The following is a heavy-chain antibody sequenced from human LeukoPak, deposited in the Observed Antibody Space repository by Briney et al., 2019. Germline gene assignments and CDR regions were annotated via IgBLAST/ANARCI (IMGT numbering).Heavy chain of an antibody. D-gene: IGHD2-2*01. J-gene: IGHJ6*02. V-gene: IGHV3-23*01. CDR2: ISGSGGST. Sequence: GGSLRLSCAVSGFTFSTKSMSWVRQAPGKGLEWVSAISGSGGSTYYADSVKGRFTISRDNSKNTLYLQMNSLRVEDTAVYYCAKDRVRPETDIVVVPAANRPNRRPYYYYGMDVWGQGTTVTVSS. CDR1: GFTFSTKS. CDR3: AKDRVRPETDIVVVPAANRPNRRPYYYYGMDV.